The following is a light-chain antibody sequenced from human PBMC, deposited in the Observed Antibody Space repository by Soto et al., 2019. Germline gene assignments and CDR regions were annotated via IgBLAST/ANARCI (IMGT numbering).Light chain of an antibody. CDR2: AAS. V-gene: IGKV1-39*01. Sequence: DIQLTQSPSSLSASVGDRVTITCRASQSIDNYLHWYQQKPGKAPQLLIYAASNLQSGVPARFSGSRSGTEFTLTINSLQPEDFATYYCQQSHSTPITFGQGTRLEIK. CDR3: QQSHSTPIT. CDR1: QSIDNY. J-gene: IGKJ5*01.